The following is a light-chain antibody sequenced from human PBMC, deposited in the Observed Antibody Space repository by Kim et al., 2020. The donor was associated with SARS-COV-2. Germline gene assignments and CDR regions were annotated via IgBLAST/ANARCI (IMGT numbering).Light chain of an antibody. CDR1: SSDVGGYNS. Sequence: GRSFTISCTGTSSDVGGYNSVSWYQQHPGKAPKLMISEVTKRPSGVPDRFSGSKSGNTASLTVSGLQADDEADYYCTTYAGSNNYVFGTGTKVTVL. CDR2: EVT. V-gene: IGLV2-8*01. CDR3: TTYAGSNNYV. J-gene: IGLJ1*01.